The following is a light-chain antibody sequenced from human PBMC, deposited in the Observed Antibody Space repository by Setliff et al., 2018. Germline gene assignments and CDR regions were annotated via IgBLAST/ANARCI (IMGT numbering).Light chain of an antibody. CDR3: AAWDDSLNGEV. V-gene: IGLV1-44*01. J-gene: IGLJ1*01. CDR2: RNN. Sequence: QSVLTQPPSASGTPGQRVTISCSGSSSNIGSNTVNWYQQLPGTAPKLLIYRNNQRPSGVPDRFSGSKSGTSASQAISGLQSEDEADYYCAAWDDSLNGEVFGTGTKVTVL. CDR1: SSNIGSNT.